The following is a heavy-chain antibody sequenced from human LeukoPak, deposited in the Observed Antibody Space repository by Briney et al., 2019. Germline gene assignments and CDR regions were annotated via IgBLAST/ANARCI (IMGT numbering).Heavy chain of an antibody. CDR3: AKGPIAAAGSFYYYYYYGMDV. J-gene: IGHJ6*02. V-gene: IGHV3-43*02. Sequence: PRGSLRLSCAASGFTFDDYAMHWVRQAPGKGLEWVSLISGDGGSTYYADSVKGRFTISRDNSKNSLYLQMNSLRTEDTALYYCAKGPIAAAGSFYYYYYYGMDVWGQGTTVTVSS. D-gene: IGHD6-13*01. CDR2: ISGDGGST. CDR1: GFTFDDYA.